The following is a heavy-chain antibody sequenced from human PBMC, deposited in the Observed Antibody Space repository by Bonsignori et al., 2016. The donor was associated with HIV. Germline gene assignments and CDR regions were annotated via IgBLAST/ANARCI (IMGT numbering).Heavy chain of an antibody. CDR3: TRAIDYVDAFDI. D-gene: IGHD4-17*01. CDR2: SNPTSGVK. J-gene: IGHJ3*02. CDR1: GAPLWSLS. V-gene: IGHV3-48*01. Sequence: QLVESGGGLEQPGGSLRLSCAASGAPLWSLSLNWVRQAPGKGLEWVSYSNPTSGVKYYAESVKGRFTISRDNAKDTLFLQMNNLRAEDTAMYYCTRAIDYVDAFDIWGQGTMVTVSS.